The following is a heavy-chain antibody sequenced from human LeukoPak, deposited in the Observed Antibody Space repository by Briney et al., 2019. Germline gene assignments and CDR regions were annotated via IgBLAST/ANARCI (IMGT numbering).Heavy chain of an antibody. CDR2: VSKSDGTT. V-gene: IGHV3-23*01. CDR3: ARGSYGMDV. CDR1: GFTFTTYA. Sequence: GGSLRLFCAASGFTFTTYAMSWVRQAPGKGLEWVASVSKSDGTTYYADSVKGRLTISRDNSKNTLHLQMNGLRAEDTAVYYCARGSYGMDVWGQGTTVTVSS. J-gene: IGHJ6*02.